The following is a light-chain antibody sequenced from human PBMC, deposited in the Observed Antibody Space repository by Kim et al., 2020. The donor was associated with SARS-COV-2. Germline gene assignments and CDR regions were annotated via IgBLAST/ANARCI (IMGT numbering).Light chain of an antibody. J-gene: IGLJ2*01. Sequence: QSALTQPRSVSGSPGQSVTISCTGTTTDVANYNYVSWYQHHPGKAPKLIIYDVTKRPSGVPDRFSGSKSGNAASLTISGLQTEDEADYYCCSYAGTYTFRFGGGTKVTV. CDR2: DVT. CDR1: TTDVANYNY. CDR3: CSYAGTYTFR. V-gene: IGLV2-11*01.